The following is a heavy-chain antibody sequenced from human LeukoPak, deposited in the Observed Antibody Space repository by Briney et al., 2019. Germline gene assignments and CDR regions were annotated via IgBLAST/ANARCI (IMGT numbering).Heavy chain of an antibody. J-gene: IGHJ3*02. CDR3: ARHRIAPADDAFDI. CDR1: VGSISSYY. D-gene: IGHD6-13*01. CDR2: IYYSGST. Sequence: SETLSLTCTVSVGSISSYYWSWIRQPRGKGLEWIGYIYYSGSTYYDPSLKSRVAISVDTSKTLFSLKLSSVTAADTAVYYCARHRIAPADDAFDIWGRGTMVTVSS. V-gene: IGHV4-59*08.